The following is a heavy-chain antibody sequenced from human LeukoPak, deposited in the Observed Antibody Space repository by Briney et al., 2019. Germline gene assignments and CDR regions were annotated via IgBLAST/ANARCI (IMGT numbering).Heavy chain of an antibody. D-gene: IGHD1-7*01. CDR2: ISGDGSTT. V-gene: IGHV3-74*01. Sequence: GGSLRLSCAASGFTFSSYWMHWVRQAPGKGLVWVSRISGDGSTTRYADSVEGRFTISRDNAKNTLVLQMSSLRAEDTAVYYCARDNNWNYPDYWGQGTLVTVSS. J-gene: IGHJ4*02. CDR3: ARDNNWNYPDY. CDR1: GFTFSSYW.